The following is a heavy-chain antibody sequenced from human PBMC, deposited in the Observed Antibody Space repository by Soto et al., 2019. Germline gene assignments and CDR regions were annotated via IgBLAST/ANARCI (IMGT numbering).Heavy chain of an antibody. CDR2: IYYNGNT. CDR1: GGSISSSSYY. Sequence: QLQLQESGPGLVKPSETLSLTCNVAGGSISSSSYYWGWIRQPPGKGLEWIGSIYYNGNTYDNPSLQSRVTMSVDTFENHFSLKLSSVTAADTAVYYCARSGQVGSTDYFEYWGQGALVTVSS. CDR3: ARSGQVGSTDYFEY. V-gene: IGHV4-39*02. J-gene: IGHJ4*02. D-gene: IGHD1-26*01.